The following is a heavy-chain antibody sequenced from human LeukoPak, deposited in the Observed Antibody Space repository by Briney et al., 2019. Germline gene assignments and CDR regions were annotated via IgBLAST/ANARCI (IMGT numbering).Heavy chain of an antibody. Sequence: PSQTLSLTCTVSGGSISSGDYYWSWIRQPPGKGLEWIGYIYYSGSTYYNPSLKSRVTISVDTSKNQFSLKLSSVTAADTAVYYCAREHNGDYPRTNYWGQGTLVTVSS. CDR1: GGSISSGDYY. V-gene: IGHV4-30-4*01. J-gene: IGHJ4*02. CDR3: AREHNGDYPRTNY. CDR2: IYYSGST. D-gene: IGHD4-17*01.